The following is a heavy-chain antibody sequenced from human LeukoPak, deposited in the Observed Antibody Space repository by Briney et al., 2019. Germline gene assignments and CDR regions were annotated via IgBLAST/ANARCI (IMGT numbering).Heavy chain of an antibody. J-gene: IGHJ4*02. Sequence: PGGSLRLSCAASGFTFSSYGMHWVRQAPGKGLEWVVVIWYDGSNKYYADSVKGRFTISRDNSKNTLYLQMNSLRAEDTAVYYCARDLRYCSSTSCYAALGYWGQGTLVTVSS. D-gene: IGHD2-2*01. CDR3: ARDLRYCSSTSCYAALGY. CDR1: GFTFSSYG. V-gene: IGHV3-33*01. CDR2: IWYDGSNK.